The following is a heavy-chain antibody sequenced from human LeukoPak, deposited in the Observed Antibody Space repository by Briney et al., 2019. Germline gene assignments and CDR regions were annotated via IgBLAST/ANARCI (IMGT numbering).Heavy chain of an antibody. J-gene: IGHJ6*03. CDR3: ARIGLPSSSTYYYYMDV. Sequence: SETLSLTCTVSGGSVSSYYWTWIRQPPGKGLEWIGYIFYSGSTYYNPSLKSRVTISVDTSKNQFSLKVSSVTAADTAVYYCARIGLPSSSTYYYYMDVWGKGTTVTISS. CDR1: GGSVSSYY. D-gene: IGHD2-2*01. V-gene: IGHV4-59*02. CDR2: IFYSGST.